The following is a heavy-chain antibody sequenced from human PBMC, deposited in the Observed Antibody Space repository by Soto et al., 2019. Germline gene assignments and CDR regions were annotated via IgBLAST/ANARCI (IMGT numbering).Heavy chain of an antibody. V-gene: IGHV3-15*07. D-gene: IGHD1-26*01. J-gene: IGHJ5*02. Sequence: GGSLRLSCAASGFLFINALMNWVRQAPGKGLEWVGRIKSETGGGTTDYAAPVKGRFTIARDGSKNMLYLQMNSLKTEDTAVYYCTTTYTGGSFYTWGQGTLVTVSS. CDR2: IKSETGGGTT. CDR1: GFLFINAL. CDR3: TTTYTGGSFYT.